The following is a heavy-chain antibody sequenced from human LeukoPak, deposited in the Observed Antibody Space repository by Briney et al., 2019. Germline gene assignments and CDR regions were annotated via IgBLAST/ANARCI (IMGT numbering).Heavy chain of an antibody. Sequence: SETLSLTCTVSGGSISSSSYYLGWIRQPPGKGLEWIGSIYYSGSTYYNPSLKSRVTISVDTSKNQFSLKLSSVTAADTAVYYCARGRNYYDSSGPSGYWGQGTLVTVSS. CDR3: ARGRNYYDSSGPSGY. V-gene: IGHV4-39*01. D-gene: IGHD3-22*01. J-gene: IGHJ4*02. CDR1: GGSISSSSYY. CDR2: IYYSGST.